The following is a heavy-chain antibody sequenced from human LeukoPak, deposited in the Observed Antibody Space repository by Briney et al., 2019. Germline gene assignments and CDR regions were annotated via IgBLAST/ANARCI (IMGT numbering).Heavy chain of an antibody. J-gene: IGHJ4*02. CDR3: ARGADSSGYYSGYYFDY. D-gene: IGHD3-22*01. CDR1: GGSISSGTYY. CDR2: IYYSGNT. V-gene: IGHV4-39*07. Sequence: SETLSLTCTVSGGSISSGTYYWGWIRQSPGKGLDWIGSIYYSGNTYYSPSLRSRVTISIDRPKNQFSLHLSSVTAADTAVYYCARGADSSGYYSGYYFDYWGQGTLVTVSS.